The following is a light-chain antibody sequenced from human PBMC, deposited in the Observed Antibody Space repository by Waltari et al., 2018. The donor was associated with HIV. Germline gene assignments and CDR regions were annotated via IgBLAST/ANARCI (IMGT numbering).Light chain of an antibody. Sequence: EIVFTQSPATLSLSPGDTATLSCRDRQSSSSNLAWYQHKPGQAPRLLNYDAANRATGIPVRFSGSGSATDFTLTNSSLEPEDFAVYYCQQRDNWPPLATFGPGTKVDI. CDR3: QQRDNWPPLAT. CDR1: QSSSSN. CDR2: DAA. V-gene: IGKV3-11*01. J-gene: IGKJ3*01.